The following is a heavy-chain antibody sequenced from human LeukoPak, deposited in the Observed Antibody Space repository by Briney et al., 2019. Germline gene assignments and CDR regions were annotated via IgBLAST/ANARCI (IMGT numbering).Heavy chain of an antibody. J-gene: IGHJ4*02. CDR2: INPNSGGT. D-gene: IGHD5-18*01. CDR3: ARGGDGIQLWSPFDY. CDR1: GYTFTGYY. Sequence: GASVKVSCKAAGYTFTGYYMHWVRQAPGQGLEWMGWINPNSGGTNYAQKFQGRVTMTRDTSISTAYMALSRLRSDDTAVYYCARGGDGIQLWSPFDYWGQGTLVTVSS. V-gene: IGHV1-2*02.